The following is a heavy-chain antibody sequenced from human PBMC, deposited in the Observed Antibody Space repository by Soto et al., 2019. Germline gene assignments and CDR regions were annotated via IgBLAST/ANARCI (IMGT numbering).Heavy chain of an antibody. CDR2: ISYDGSNK. CDR1: GFTFSSYA. D-gene: IGHD5-12*01. Sequence: QVQLVESGGGVVQPGRSLRLSCAASGFTFSSYAMHWVRQAPGKGLEWVAVISYDGSNKYYADSVKGRFTISRDNSKNTLYLQMNSLRAEDTAVYYCARSLDGYNTGVDYWGQGTLVTVSS. CDR3: ARSLDGYNTGVDY. J-gene: IGHJ4*02. V-gene: IGHV3-30-3*01.